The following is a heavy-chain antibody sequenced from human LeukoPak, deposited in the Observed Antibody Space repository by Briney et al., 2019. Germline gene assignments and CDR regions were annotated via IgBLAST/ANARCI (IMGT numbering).Heavy chain of an antibody. D-gene: IGHD6-13*01. CDR3: RGISATGFDF. V-gene: IGHV3-30*04. J-gene: IGHJ4*02. CDR2: ISYDGTND. CDR1: GFTLSTHT. Sequence: GGSLRLSCAASGFTLSTHTMHWVRQAPGKGLDWVAFISYDGTNDYYADSVKGRFTISRDNSKSTLYLQMNSLRAEDTAVYYCRGISATGFDFWGQGTLVTVSS.